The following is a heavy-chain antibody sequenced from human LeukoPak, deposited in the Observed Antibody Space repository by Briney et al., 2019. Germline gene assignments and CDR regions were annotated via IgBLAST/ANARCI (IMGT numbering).Heavy chain of an antibody. CDR2: INWNGAWT. V-gene: IGHV3-20*04. D-gene: IGHD3-22*01. CDR3: AGYYYDSSRRFDL. Sequence: GSLRLSCAASGFKFDDYGMSWVRQAPGKGLEWVCDINWNGAWTGYADSVKGRFTITRDNAKNSLYLQMNSLRAEDTALYYCAGYYYDSSRRFDLWGQGTLVTVSA. CDR1: GFKFDDYG. J-gene: IGHJ5*02.